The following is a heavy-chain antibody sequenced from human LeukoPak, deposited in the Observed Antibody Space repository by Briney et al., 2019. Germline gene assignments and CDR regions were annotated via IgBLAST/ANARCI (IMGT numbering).Heavy chain of an antibody. CDR3: AKGRDDFWSGYYSFDY. CDR2: IRYAVSNP. D-gene: IGHD3-3*01. J-gene: IGHJ4*02. Sequence: GGSLRLSCAASGFAFSSYGMHWVRHAPGKGLEWVAFIRYAVSNPYSADSVKGRFTISRDNSKNTLYLQMSSLRAEDTAVYYCAKGRDDFWSGYYSFDYWGQGTLVTVSS. V-gene: IGHV3-30*02. CDR1: GFAFSSYG.